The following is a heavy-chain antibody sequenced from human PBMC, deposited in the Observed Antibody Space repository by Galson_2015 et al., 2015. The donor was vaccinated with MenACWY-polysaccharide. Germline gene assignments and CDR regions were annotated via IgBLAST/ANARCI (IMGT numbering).Heavy chain of an antibody. CDR2: IYPSDSDV. Sequence: QSGAEVTKPGESLQISCKASGYLFTSFAIGWVRQMPGKGLEWLGIIYPSDSDVKYNPSSQGQVTFSADRSTNTAYLQWSSLKASDSAMYYCARKDHGTGSMDVWGQGTTVTVSS. V-gene: IGHV5-51*01. J-gene: IGHJ6*02. CDR1: GYLFTSFA. CDR3: ARKDHGTGSMDV. D-gene: IGHD3-10*01.